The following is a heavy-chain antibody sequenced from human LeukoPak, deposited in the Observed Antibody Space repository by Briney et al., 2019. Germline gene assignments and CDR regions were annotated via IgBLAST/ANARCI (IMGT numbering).Heavy chain of an antibody. CDR2: IHYSGST. J-gene: IGHJ4*02. CDR3: ARQIAAATLYYFDF. D-gene: IGHD1-26*01. V-gene: IGHV4-39*01. CDR1: GGSIISSSYY. Sequence: SETLSLTCTVSGGSIISSSYYWGWIRQPPGKGLEWIGSIHYSGSTYYNPSLKNRVTVSVDTSKNQFSLRLSSVTAADTAVYYCARQIAAATLYYFDFWGQGTLVTVSS.